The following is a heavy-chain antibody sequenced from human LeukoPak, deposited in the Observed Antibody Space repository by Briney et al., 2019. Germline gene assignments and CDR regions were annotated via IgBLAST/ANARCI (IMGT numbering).Heavy chain of an antibody. CDR2: ISWNSGSI. Sequence: PGGSLRLSCAASGFTFSGYWMSWVRQAPGKGLEWVSGISWNSGSIGYADSVKGRFTISRDNAKNSLYLQMNSLRAEDTALYYCAKRSRGYYHDAFDIWGQGTMVTVSS. D-gene: IGHD3-22*01. J-gene: IGHJ3*02. V-gene: IGHV3-9*01. CDR1: GFTFSGYW. CDR3: AKRSRGYYHDAFDI.